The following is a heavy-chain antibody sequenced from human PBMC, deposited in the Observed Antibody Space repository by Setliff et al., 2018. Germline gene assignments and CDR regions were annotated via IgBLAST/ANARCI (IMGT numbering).Heavy chain of an antibody. CDR2: ISRGGNTI. D-gene: IGHD1-26*01. V-gene: IGHV3-48*04. J-gene: IGHJ3*02. CDR1: GFTFSRYS. Sequence: GGSLRLSCAASGFTFSRYSMTWIRQAPGKGLEWVSYISRGGNTIYYADSVKGRFTISRDNARDSLFLQMNTLRAEDTAVYYCAREVVGAPSAFDIWGQGTMVTVSS. CDR3: AREVVGAPSAFDI.